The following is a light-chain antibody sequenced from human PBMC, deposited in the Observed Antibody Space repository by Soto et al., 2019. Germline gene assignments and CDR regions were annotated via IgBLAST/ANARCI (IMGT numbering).Light chain of an antibody. J-gene: IGLJ1*01. CDR1: SSDVGSYSL. CDR3: CSYASGSTYV. V-gene: IGLV2-23*01. Sequence: QSVLTQPASVSGSPGQSITISCTGTSSDVGSYSLVSWYQQHPGKAPKLMIYEGTRRPSGVSNRFSGSKSGNSASLTISGLQAEDEADYYCCSYASGSTYVFGTGTRSPS. CDR2: EGT.